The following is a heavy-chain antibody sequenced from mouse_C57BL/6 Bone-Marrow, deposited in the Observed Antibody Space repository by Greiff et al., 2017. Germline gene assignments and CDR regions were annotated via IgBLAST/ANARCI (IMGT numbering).Heavy chain of an antibody. CDR2: IDPSDSET. Sequence: QVQLQQPGAELVRPGSSVKLSCKASGYTFTSYWMHWVKQRPKQGLEWIGNIDPSDSETNSTQKFKDKAKLTVDKSSSTAYMQPSSLTSEDSAVYDCARSGSPYYFDYWGQGTTLTVSS. V-gene: IGHV1-52*01. D-gene: IGHD1-1*01. J-gene: IGHJ2*01. CDR3: ARSGSPYYFDY. CDR1: GYTFTSYW.